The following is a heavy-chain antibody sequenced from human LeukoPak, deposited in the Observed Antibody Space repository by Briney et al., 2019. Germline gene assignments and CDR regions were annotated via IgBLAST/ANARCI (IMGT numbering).Heavy chain of an antibody. J-gene: IGHJ3*02. CDR1: GYTFTSYY. D-gene: IGHD6-25*01. CDR3: ARSQRINAFHI. CDR2: IYPSGGST. V-gene: IGHV1-46*01. Sequence: ASVKVSSKASGYTFTSYYMHWVRQAPGQGLEWMGIIYPSGGSTSYAQKFQGRVTMTRDTSTSTVYMDLSSLRSEDTAVYYCARSQRINAFHIWGQGTMVTVSS.